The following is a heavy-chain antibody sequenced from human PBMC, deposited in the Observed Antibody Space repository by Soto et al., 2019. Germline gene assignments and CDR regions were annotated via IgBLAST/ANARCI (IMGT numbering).Heavy chain of an antibody. Sequence: SETLSLTCTVSGGSISTSSYHWAWIRQPPGKGLEWIASIYYSGSTYYNPSLKSRATISVDTSKNQFSLKLTSVTAADTAVYFCARHSWYLGDNFFHPWGQGSLVTVSS. J-gene: IGHJ5*02. CDR2: IYYSGST. D-gene: IGHD6-13*01. CDR3: ARHSWYLGDNFFHP. CDR1: GGSISTSSYH. V-gene: IGHV4-39*01.